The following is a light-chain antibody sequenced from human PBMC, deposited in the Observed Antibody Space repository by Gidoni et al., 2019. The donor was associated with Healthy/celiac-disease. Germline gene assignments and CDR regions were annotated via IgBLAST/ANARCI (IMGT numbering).Light chain of an antibody. J-gene: IGLJ3*02. V-gene: IGLV2-14*03. CDR2: DVS. CDR1: SSDVGGYNY. CDR3: SSYTSSSTLV. Sequence: QSALTQPASLSGSPGKSITISCTGTSSDVGGYNYVSWYQQHPGKAPKLMIYDVSNRPSGVSNRFSGSTSGNTASLTISGLQAEAEADYYCSSYTSSSTLVFGGGTKLTVL.